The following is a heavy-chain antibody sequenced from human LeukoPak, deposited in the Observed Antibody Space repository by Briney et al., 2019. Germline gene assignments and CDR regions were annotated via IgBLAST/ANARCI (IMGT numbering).Heavy chain of an antibody. J-gene: IGHJ6*02. CDR3: TSGPTGYCSGGSCYSGYYYGMDV. CDR2: IRSRAYSGTT. CDR1: GLTFTSYA. Sequence: GGSLRLSCAASGLTFTSYAMSWVRHAPGKGLEWVGIIRSRAYSGTTEYAAPVKGRFTISRDDIKSIAYLQMNSLKTEDTAVYYCTSGPTGYCSGGSCYSGYYYGMDVWGQGTTVTVSS. V-gene: IGHV3-49*04. D-gene: IGHD2-15*01.